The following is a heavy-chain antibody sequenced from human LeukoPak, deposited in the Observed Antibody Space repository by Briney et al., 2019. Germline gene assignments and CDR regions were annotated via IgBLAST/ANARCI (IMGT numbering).Heavy chain of an antibody. CDR2: IDSRGGTI. CDR3: ARIGYFYYYDSSGQLDDAFDI. J-gene: IGHJ3*02. V-gene: IGHV3-48*01. Sequence: GGSLRLSCAASGFSFSIYSMNWVRQAPGKGLEWVSYIDSRGGTIYYADSVKGRFTISRDNSKNTLYLQMNSLRAEDTAVYYRARIGYFYYYDSSGQLDDAFDIWGQGTMVTVSS. D-gene: IGHD3-22*01. CDR1: GFSFSIYS.